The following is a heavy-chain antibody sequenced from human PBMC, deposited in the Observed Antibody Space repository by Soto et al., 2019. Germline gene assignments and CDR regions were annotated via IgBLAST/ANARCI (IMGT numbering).Heavy chain of an antibody. V-gene: IGHV4-59*01. Sequence: QVQLQESGPGLVKPSETLSLTCTVSGGSISSYYWSWIRQPPGKGLEWIGYIYYSGSTNYNPSLKSRVTISVDTSKNQFSLKLSSVAAADTAVYYCARGSSWYYFDYWGQGTLVTVSS. CDR3: ARGSSWYYFDY. CDR1: GGSISSYY. J-gene: IGHJ4*02. D-gene: IGHD6-13*01. CDR2: IYYSGST.